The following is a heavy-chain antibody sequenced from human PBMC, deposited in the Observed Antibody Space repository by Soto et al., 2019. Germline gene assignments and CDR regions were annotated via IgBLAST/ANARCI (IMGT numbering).Heavy chain of an antibody. Sequence: ASVKVSCKASGYTFTSYYMHWVRQAPGQGLEWMGIINPSGGSTSYAQKFQGRVTMTRDTSTSTVYMEPSSLRSEDTAVYYCARDMIVGAAFDIWGQGTMVTVSS. V-gene: IGHV1-46*01. CDR3: ARDMIVGAAFDI. CDR2: INPSGGST. CDR1: GYTFTSYY. J-gene: IGHJ3*02. D-gene: IGHD1-26*01.